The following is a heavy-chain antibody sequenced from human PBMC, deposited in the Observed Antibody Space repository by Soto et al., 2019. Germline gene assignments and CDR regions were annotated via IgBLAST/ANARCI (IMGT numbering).Heavy chain of an antibody. CDR1: GYSFTNYW. J-gene: IGHJ4*02. CDR3: ARPSDVGLASSFEY. Sequence: VQLVQSRAEVKKPGESLKISCQGSGYSFTNYWIVWVRQMPGTGLEWLGIIYPGNSNTRYSPYFEGQVTLSADTSINTAYLQWSSLRASDTAIYFCARPSDVGLASSFEYWGQGTQVTVAS. V-gene: IGHV5-51*01. CDR2: IYPGNSNT.